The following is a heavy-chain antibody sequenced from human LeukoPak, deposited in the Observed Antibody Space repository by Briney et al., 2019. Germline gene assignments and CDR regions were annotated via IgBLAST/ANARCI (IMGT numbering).Heavy chain of an antibody. J-gene: IGHJ4*02. CDR2: INHSGST. CDR3: ARTDIAVADTFDY. D-gene: IGHD6-19*01. Sequence: SETLSLTCAVYGGSFSGYYWSWIRQPPGKGLEWIGEINHSGSTNYNPSLKSRVTISVGTSKNQFSLKLSSVTAADTAVYYCARTDIAVADTFDYWGQGTLVTVSS. V-gene: IGHV4-34*01. CDR1: GGSFSGYY.